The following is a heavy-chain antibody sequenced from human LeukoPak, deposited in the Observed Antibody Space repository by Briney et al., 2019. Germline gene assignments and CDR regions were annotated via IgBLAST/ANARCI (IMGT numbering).Heavy chain of an antibody. D-gene: IGHD2/OR15-2a*01. CDR1: GYTFTNYG. CDR3: ARTFYDTLDSDAFDF. CDR2: INPDSGGT. Sequence: ASVKVSCKASGYTFTNYGISWVRQAPGQGLEWMGWINPDSGGTNNAQKFRGRVTMTRDTSISTAYMELSRLRSDDTAVYYCARTFYDTLDSDAFDFWGQGTMVIVSS. V-gene: IGHV1-2*02. J-gene: IGHJ3*01.